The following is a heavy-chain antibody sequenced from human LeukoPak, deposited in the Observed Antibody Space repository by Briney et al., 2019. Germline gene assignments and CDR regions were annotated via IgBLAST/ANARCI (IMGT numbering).Heavy chain of an antibody. CDR3: AKRNSSGYYYFDY. J-gene: IGHJ4*02. V-gene: IGHV3-23*01. Sequence: GGSLRLSCAASGFTFSSYAMSWVRQAPGPGLEWVSAISGSGGSTYYADSVKGRFTISRDNSKNTLYLQMNSLRAEDTAVYYCAKRNSSGYYYFDYWGQGTLVTVSS. D-gene: IGHD3-22*01. CDR2: ISGSGGST. CDR1: GFTFSSYA.